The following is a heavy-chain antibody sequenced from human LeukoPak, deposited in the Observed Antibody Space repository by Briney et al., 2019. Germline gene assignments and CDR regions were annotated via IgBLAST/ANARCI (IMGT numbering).Heavy chain of an antibody. Sequence: GGSLRLSCAASGFTFSSYWMHWVRQAPGKGLQWVSILYSDGATYYADSVKGRFTISRDNSRSTLYLQMNSLRAEDTAVYFCARVAYYRVTADQITDAFDVWGHGTVVTVSS. CDR1: GFTFSSYW. V-gene: IGHV3-66*01. CDR3: ARVAYYRVTADQITDAFDV. CDR2: LYSDGAT. J-gene: IGHJ3*01. D-gene: IGHD2-21*02.